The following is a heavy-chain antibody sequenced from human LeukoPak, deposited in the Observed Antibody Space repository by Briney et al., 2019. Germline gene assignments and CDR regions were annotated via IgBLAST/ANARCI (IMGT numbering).Heavy chain of an antibody. CDR1: GYTFTIYG. CDR2: ISAYNGNT. J-gene: IGHJ4*02. CDR3: ARDGRLAAAGTFDY. Sequence: ASVKVSCKASGYTFTIYGISWVRQAPGQGLELMGWISAYNGNTNYAQKLQGRVTMTTDTSTSTAYMELRSLRSDDTAVYYCARDGRLAAAGTFDYWGQGTLVTVSS. V-gene: IGHV1-18*01. D-gene: IGHD6-13*01.